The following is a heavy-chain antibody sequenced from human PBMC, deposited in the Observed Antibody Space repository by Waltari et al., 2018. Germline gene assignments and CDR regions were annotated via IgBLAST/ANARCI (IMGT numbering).Heavy chain of an antibody. J-gene: IGHJ4*02. CDR3: AHRWGKGSGSYYGY. CDR1: GFSLSTSGWG. Sequence: QITLKESGPTLVKPTQTLTLTCTFSGFSLSTSGWGVGWIRQTPGKALEWLALIYWYDDKRYSPSLKSRLTITKDTSKNQVVLTMTNMDPVDTATYYCAHRWGKGSGSYYGYWGQGTLVTVSS. D-gene: IGHD3-10*01. V-gene: IGHV2-5*01. CDR2: IYWYDDK.